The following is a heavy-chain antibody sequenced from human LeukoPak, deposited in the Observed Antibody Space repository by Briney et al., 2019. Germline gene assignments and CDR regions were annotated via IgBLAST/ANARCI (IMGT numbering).Heavy chain of an antibody. CDR2: IYYSGST. D-gene: IGHD3-10*01. CDR1: GGSISSYY. V-gene: IGHV4-59*01. Sequence: SETLSLTCTVSGGSISSYYWSWIRQPPEKGLEWIGYIYYSGSTNYNPSLKSRVTISVDTSKNQFSLKLSSVTAADTAVYYCARASLDYYGSGSSHDYWGQGTLVTVSS. CDR3: ARASLDYYGSGSSHDY. J-gene: IGHJ4*02.